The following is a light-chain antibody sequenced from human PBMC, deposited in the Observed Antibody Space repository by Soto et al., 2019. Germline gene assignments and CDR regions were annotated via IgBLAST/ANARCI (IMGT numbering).Light chain of an antibody. Sequence: QSVLTQPASVSVSPGQSITISCPGTSSDVGGYNYVSWYQQYPGKAPKLMIYDVSNRPSGVSNRFSGSKSGNTASLTISGLQAEDEADYYCSSYTISNTLVFGSGTKSPS. CDR3: SSYTISNTLV. CDR2: DVS. J-gene: IGLJ1*01. V-gene: IGLV2-14*01. CDR1: SSDVGGYNY.